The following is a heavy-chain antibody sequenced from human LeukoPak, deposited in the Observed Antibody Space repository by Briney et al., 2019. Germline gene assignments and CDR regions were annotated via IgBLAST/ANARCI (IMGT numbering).Heavy chain of an antibody. D-gene: IGHD3-16*02. V-gene: IGHV4-59*08. CDR1: GGSTSSDH. CDR3: AKGRGLGVITPYSDS. CDR2: ISYRGST. J-gene: IGHJ4*02. Sequence: SETLSLTCTVSGGSTSSDHWSWIRQPPEKGLEWIGCISYRGSTNYNPSLKSRVTISVDTSKKHFSLKLTSVTAADTGVYYCAKGRGLGVITPYSDSWGQGTLVTVSS.